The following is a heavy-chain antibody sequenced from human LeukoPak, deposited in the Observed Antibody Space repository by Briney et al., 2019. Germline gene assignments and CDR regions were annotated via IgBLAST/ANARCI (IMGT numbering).Heavy chain of an antibody. CDR2: INPNSGGT. Sequence: ASVKVSCKASGYTFTGQYIHWARQAPGQGPEWMGWINPNSGGTNYAQKFQGRVTMTRDTSISTAYMEVSSLRSDDTAVYYCARSYSYDSSGYYGAKWGQGTLVTVSS. CDR1: GYTFTGQY. J-gene: IGHJ4*02. D-gene: IGHD3-22*01. V-gene: IGHV1-2*02. CDR3: ARSYSYDSSGYYGAK.